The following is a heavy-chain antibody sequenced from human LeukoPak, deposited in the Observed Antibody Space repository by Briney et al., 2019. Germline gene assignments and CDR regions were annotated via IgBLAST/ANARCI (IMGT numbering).Heavy chain of an antibody. J-gene: IGHJ3*02. D-gene: IGHD3-9*01. CDR1: GNTFTSYD. V-gene: IGHV1-8*01. CDR3: ARAFSTGYHSYDAFDM. Sequence: ASVKVSCKASGNTFTSYDINWVRHATGQGLEWMGWMNPNSGNTGFAQKFQGRVSMTRNTSITTSYMELSSLRAEDTAIYWCARAFSTGYHSYDAFDMWGQGTMVTVSS. CDR2: MNPNSGNT.